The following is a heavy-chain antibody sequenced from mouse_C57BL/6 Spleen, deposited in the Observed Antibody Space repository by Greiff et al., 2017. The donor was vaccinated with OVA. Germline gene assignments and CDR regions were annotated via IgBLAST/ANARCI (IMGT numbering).Heavy chain of an antibody. CDR3: AREGSSGPAWFAY. D-gene: IGHD3-2*02. CDR2: IYPRSGNT. J-gene: IGHJ3*01. Sequence: VQLQQSGAELARPGASVKLSCKASGYTFTSYGISWVKQRTGQGLEWIGEIYPRSGNTYYNEKFKGKATLTADKSSSTAYMELRSLTSEDSAVYFCAREGSSGPAWFAYWGQGTLVTVSA. V-gene: IGHV1-81*01. CDR1: GYTFTSYG.